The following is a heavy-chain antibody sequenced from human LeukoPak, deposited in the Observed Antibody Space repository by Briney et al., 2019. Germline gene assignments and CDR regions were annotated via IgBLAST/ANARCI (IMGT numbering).Heavy chain of an antibody. V-gene: IGHV3-64D*06. CDR2: ISSNGDNT. Sequence: GGSLRLSCSVSGFTFSTYVMHWVRQAPGKGLEYVSAISSNGDNTYYADSVKGRFTTSRDNSKNALYLQMSSLRADDTAVYYCVRGTGYWGQGTLVTVSS. J-gene: IGHJ4*02. CDR1: GFTFSTYV. CDR3: VRGTGY.